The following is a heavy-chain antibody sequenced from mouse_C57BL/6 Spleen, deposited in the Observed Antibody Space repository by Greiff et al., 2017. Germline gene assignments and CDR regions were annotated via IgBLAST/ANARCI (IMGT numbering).Heavy chain of an antibody. D-gene: IGHD1-1*01. Sequence: EVQLKESGPGLVKPSQSLSLTCSVTGYSITSGYYWNWIRQFPGNKLEWMGYISYDGSNNYNPSLKNRIAITRDTSKNQFFLKLNSVTTEDTATYYCARDPDYCGSSYDFDVWGTGTTVTVSS. J-gene: IGHJ1*03. V-gene: IGHV3-6*01. CDR2: ISYDGSN. CDR3: ARDPDYCGSSYDFDV. CDR1: GYSITSGYY.